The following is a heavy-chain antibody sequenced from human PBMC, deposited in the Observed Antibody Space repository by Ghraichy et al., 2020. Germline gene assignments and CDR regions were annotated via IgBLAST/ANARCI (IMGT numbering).Heavy chain of an antibody. CDR2: IGGTGSDT. Sequence: LSLTCAASGFSFSSYAMSWVRQAPGKGLEWVSSIGGTGSDTYYADSVRGRFTVSRDNSRNTLYLQINSLRAEDTALYYCAKDGYPYNSLWDAFDIWGQGTMVTVSS. J-gene: IGHJ3*02. D-gene: IGHD1-20*01. V-gene: IGHV3-23*01. CDR1: GFSFSSYA. CDR3: AKDGYPYNSLWDAFDI.